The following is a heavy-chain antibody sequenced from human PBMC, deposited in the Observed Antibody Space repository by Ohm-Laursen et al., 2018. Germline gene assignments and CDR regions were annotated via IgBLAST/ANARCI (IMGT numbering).Heavy chain of an antibody. Sequence: SLRLSCSASGFTFSRYGMHWVRQAPGKGLEWVAVIWYDGSNQYYADSVKGRFTISRDNSQNTPNLQMNSLRADDTAVYYCVRTGSLFDYWGQGTLVTVSS. V-gene: IGHV3-33*01. CDR1: GFTFSRYG. CDR2: IWYDGSNQ. D-gene: IGHD1-14*01. J-gene: IGHJ4*02. CDR3: VRTGSLFDY.